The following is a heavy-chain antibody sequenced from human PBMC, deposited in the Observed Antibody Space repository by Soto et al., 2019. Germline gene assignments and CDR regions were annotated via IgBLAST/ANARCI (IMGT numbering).Heavy chain of an antibody. D-gene: IGHD1-1*01. CDR3: AREATGTLTPYFDY. V-gene: IGHV3-7*01. CDR2: IKQDGSEK. CDR1: GFTFSSYW. J-gene: IGHJ4*02. Sequence: PGGSLRLSCAASGFTFSSYWMSWVRQAPGKGLEWVANIKQDGSEKYYVDSVKGRFTISRDNAKNSLYLQMNSLRAEDTAVYYCAREATGTLTPYFDYWGQGTLVTVSS.